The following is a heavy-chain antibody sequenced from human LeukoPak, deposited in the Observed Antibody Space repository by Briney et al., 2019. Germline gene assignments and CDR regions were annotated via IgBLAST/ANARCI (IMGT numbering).Heavy chain of an antibody. CDR3: AKASSGWSLMGY. CDR1: GFTFSSYE. Sequence: GGSLRLSCAASGFTFSSYEMNWVRQAPGKGLEWVSYISSSGSTIYYADSVKGRFTISRDNAKNSLCLQMNSLRAEDTAVYYCAKASSGWSLMGYWGQGTLVTVSS. CDR2: ISSSGSTI. J-gene: IGHJ4*02. D-gene: IGHD6-19*01. V-gene: IGHV3-48*03.